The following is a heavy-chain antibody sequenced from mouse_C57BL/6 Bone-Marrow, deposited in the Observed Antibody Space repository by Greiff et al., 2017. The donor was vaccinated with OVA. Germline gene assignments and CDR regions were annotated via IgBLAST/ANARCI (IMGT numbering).Heavy chain of an antibody. J-gene: IGHJ4*01. CDR1: GFTFSDFY. CDR3: ARDALLYAMDY. CDR2: SRNKANDYTT. V-gene: IGHV7-1*01. Sequence: EVKLMESGGGLVQSGRSLRLSCATSGFTFSDFYMEWVRQAPGKGLEWIAASRNKANDYTTEYSASVKGRFIVSRDTSQSILYLQMTALRAEDTAIYYCARDALLYAMDYWGQGTSVTVSS.